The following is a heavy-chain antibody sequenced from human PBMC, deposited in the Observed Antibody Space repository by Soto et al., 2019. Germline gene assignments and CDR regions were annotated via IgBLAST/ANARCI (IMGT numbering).Heavy chain of an antibody. Sequence: TGGSLRLSCAASGFTFSTYSVNWVRQAPGKGLEWVSYISSSSNTIYYADSVKGRFTISRDNAKNSLYLQMNSLRDEDTAVYYCARDSSRGSPYFYYGLDVWGLGTTVTVSS. V-gene: IGHV3-48*02. CDR2: ISSSSNTI. CDR3: ARDSSRGSPYFYYGLDV. D-gene: IGHD2-2*01. CDR1: GFTFSTYS. J-gene: IGHJ6*02.